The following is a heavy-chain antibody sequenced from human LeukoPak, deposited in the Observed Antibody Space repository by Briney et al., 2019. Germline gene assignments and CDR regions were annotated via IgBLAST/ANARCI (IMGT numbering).Heavy chain of an antibody. CDR3: AKGISYDYGPLFDY. D-gene: IGHD4-17*01. V-gene: IGHV3-9*01. CDR1: GFTFDDYA. CDR2: ISWNSGSI. Sequence: GGSLRLSCAASGFTFDDYAMHWVRQAPGKGLEWVSGISWNSGSIGYADSVKGRFTISRDNAKNSLYLQMNSLRAEDTALYYCAKGISYDYGPLFDYWGQRTLVTVSS. J-gene: IGHJ4*02.